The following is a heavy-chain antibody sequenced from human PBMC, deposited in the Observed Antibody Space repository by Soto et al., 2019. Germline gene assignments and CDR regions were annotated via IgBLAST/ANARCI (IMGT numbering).Heavy chain of an antibody. Sequence: RASVKVSCKAFGYTFTGYYMHWVRQAPGQGLEWMGWINPNSGGTNYAQKFQGWVTMTRDTSISTAYMELSRLRSDDTAVYYCARDDDYGDYELSYWGQGTLVTVSS. J-gene: IGHJ4*02. CDR3: ARDDDYGDYELSY. CDR2: INPNSGGT. V-gene: IGHV1-2*04. CDR1: GYTFTGYY. D-gene: IGHD4-17*01.